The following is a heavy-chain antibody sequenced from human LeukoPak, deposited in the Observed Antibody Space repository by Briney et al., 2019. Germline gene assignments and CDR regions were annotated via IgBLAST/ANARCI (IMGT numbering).Heavy chain of an antibody. CDR3: ARDKRDGGDTAMLGANNWFDP. V-gene: IGHV1-46*01. D-gene: IGHD5-18*01. J-gene: IGHJ5*02. CDR1: GYTFTSYY. CDR2: INPSGFST. Sequence: ASVKVSCKASGYTFTSYYMHWVRQAPGQGLEWMGIINPSGFSTTYAQKFQGRVTMTRDTSTSTVYMELSSLRSEDTAVYYCARDKRDGGDTAMLGANNWFDPWGQGTLVTVSS.